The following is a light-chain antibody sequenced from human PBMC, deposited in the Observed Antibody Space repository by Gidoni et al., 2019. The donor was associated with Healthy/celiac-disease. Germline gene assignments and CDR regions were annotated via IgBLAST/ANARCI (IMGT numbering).Light chain of an antibody. CDR1: SSNIGSNT. V-gene: IGLV1-44*01. CDR3: AAWDDSLNGRGV. J-gene: IGLJ2*01. CDR2: SNN. Sequence: HSWLPHPPSAHGAAGPRVTNACSGSSSNIGSNTVNWYQQLPGTAPKLLIYSNNQRPSGVPDRFSGSKSGTSASLAISGLQSEDEADYYCAAWDDSLNGRGVFGGGTKLTVL.